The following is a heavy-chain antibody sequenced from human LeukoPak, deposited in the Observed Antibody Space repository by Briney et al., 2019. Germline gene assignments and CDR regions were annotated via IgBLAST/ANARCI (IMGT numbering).Heavy chain of an antibody. Sequence: GGSLRLSCAASGFSFSTYSMNWVRQAPGKGLEWVSSISSGGTYIYYADSVKGRFTISRDNTKNSLYLQMNSLRAEDTAVYYCARVNHEGPYGSFDYWGQGTLVTVSS. D-gene: IGHD3-10*01. CDR2: ISSGGTYI. CDR1: GFSFSTYS. V-gene: IGHV3-21*01. CDR3: ARVNHEGPYGSFDY. J-gene: IGHJ4*02.